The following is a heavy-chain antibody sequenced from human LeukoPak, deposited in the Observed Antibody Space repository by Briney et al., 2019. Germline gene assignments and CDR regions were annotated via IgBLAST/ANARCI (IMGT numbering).Heavy chain of an antibody. Sequence: SETLSLTCTVSGGSISGSSSYWGWIRQPPGKGLDYIGSIHYTGTTYYNPSLKSRVTLSVDTSQNQFSLKLTSVTAADTAVYYCATTYSYTSGGYDYWGQGTLVTVSS. CDR1: GGSISGSSSY. D-gene: IGHD5-18*01. V-gene: IGHV4-39*01. CDR3: ATTYSYTSGGYDY. CDR2: IHYTGTT. J-gene: IGHJ4*02.